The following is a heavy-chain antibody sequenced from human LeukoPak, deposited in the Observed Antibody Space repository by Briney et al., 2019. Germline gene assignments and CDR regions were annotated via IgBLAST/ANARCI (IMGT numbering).Heavy chain of an antibody. D-gene: IGHD2-8*01. J-gene: IGHJ4*02. CDR3: ARMYGVFDY. V-gene: IGHV4-39*01. CDR2: ICYTGTT. CDR1: GDSITTTSYY. Sequence: SETLSLTCSVSGDSITTTSYYWGWIRQPPGKGLEWIGNICYTGTTLYNPSLKDRVTVSADTSKSQFSLELTSVAAADTALYYCARMYGVFDYWGQGILVTVSS.